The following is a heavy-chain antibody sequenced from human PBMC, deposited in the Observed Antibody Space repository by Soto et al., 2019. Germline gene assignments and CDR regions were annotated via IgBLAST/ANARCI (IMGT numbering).Heavy chain of an antibody. CDR3: ARFDCSGGSCYPEDYYYYGMDV. J-gene: IGHJ6*02. V-gene: IGHV5-51*01. CDR1: GYSFTSYW. Sequence: PGESLKISCKGSGYSFTSYWIGWVRQMPGKGLEWMGIIYPGDSDTRYSPSFQGQVTISADKSISTAYLQWSSLKASDTAMYYCARFDCSGGSCYPEDYYYYGMDVWGQGTTVNVSS. D-gene: IGHD2-15*01. CDR2: IYPGDSDT.